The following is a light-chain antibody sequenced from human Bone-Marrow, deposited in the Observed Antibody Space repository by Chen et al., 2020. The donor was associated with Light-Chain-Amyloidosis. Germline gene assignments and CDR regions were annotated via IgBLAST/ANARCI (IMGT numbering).Light chain of an antibody. V-gene: IGLV3-25*03. J-gene: IGLJ2*01. CDR3: QSADSSGTYEVI. Sequence: SYELTPPPSVSVSPGQTARITCSGDDLPTKYAYCYQQKPGQAPVLVIHSDTERPSGISERFSGSSSGTTATLNISGVQAEDEADYHCQSADSSGTYEVIFGGGTKLTVL. CDR1: DLPTKY. CDR2: SDT.